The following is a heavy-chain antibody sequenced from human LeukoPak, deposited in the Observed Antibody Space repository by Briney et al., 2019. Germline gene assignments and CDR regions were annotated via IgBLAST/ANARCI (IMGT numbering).Heavy chain of an antibody. D-gene: IGHD2-15*01. J-gene: IGHJ4*02. CDR3: ARGRGRLLLIDY. CDR2: IYSSGST. Sequence: SETLSLTCTVSGGSFNNYYWNWIRQPAGKGLEWIGRIYSSGSTDYNTSLKSRVTMSVDTSKNQFSLNLTSVTAADSAVYYCARGRGRLLLIDYWGQGTLVTVSS. V-gene: IGHV4-4*07. CDR1: GGSFNNYY.